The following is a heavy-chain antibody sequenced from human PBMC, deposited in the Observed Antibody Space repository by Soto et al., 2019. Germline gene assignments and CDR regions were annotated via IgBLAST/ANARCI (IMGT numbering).Heavy chain of an antibody. V-gene: IGHV3-21*01. D-gene: IGHD6-13*01. CDR2: ISSSSSYI. J-gene: IGHJ4*02. CDR3: APTPRAAAGTVDY. Sequence: GGSLILSCAASGFTFSSYSMNWVRQAPGKGLEWVSSISSSSSYIYYADSVKGRFTISRDNAKNSLYLQMNSLRAEDTAVYYCAPTPRAAAGTVDYWGQGTLVTVSS. CDR1: GFTFSSYS.